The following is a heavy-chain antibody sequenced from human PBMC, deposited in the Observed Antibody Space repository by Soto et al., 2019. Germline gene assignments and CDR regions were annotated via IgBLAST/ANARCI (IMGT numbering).Heavy chain of an antibody. V-gene: IGHV4-4*02. CDR3: ARAEEAAGQYFEY. CDR1: GGSISSSNW. D-gene: IGHD6-13*01. Sequence: PSETLSLTCAVSGGSISSSNWWSWVRQPPGKGLEWIGEIYHSGSTNYNPSLKSRVTISVDKSKNQFSLKLSSVTAADTAVYYCARAEEAAGQYFEYWGQGTLVTVSS. CDR2: IYHSGST. J-gene: IGHJ4*02.